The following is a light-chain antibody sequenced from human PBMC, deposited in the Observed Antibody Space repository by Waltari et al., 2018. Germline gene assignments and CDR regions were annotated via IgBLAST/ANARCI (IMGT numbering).Light chain of an antibody. CDR2: KAS. V-gene: IGKV1-5*03. CDR1: QSISTW. Sequence: DIQMTQSPSTLSASVGDRVTITCRASQSISTWLAWCQQKPGKAPKLLIYKASSLESGVPLRFSGSGSGTEFTLTISSLQPDDFASYYCQQYGTYPLTFGGGTKVGIE. J-gene: IGKJ4*01. CDR3: QQYGTYPLT.